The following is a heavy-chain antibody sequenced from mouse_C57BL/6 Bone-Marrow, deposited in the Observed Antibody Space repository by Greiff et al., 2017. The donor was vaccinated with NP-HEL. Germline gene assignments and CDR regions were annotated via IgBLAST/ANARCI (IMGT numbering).Heavy chain of an antibody. J-gene: IGHJ1*03. Sequence: VQLQQSGAELVKPGASVKLSCTASGFTIKHYYMHWVKQRTEQGLEWIGRIDPEDGETKYAPNFQGKATITADTSSNTAYLQLSSLTSEDTAVYYGAFHDYGSSYEGWYFDVWGTGTTVTVSS. D-gene: IGHD1-1*01. CDR3: AFHDYGSSYEGWYFDV. V-gene: IGHV14-2*01. CDR2: IDPEDGET. CDR1: GFTIKHYY.